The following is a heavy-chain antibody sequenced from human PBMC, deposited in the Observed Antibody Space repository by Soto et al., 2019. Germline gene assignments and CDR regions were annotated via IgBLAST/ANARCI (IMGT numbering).Heavy chain of an antibody. CDR2: IIPIFGTA. CDR1: GGTFSSYA. CDR3: ARDPPRYYYDSSGYYY. Sequence: QVQLVQSGAAVKKPGSSVKVSCKASGGTFSSYAISWVRQAPGQGLEWMGGIIPIFGTANYAQKFQGRVTITADKSTSTAYMELSSLRSEDTAVYYCARDPPRYYYDSSGYYYWAQGTLVTVSS. V-gene: IGHV1-69*06. D-gene: IGHD3-22*01. J-gene: IGHJ4*02.